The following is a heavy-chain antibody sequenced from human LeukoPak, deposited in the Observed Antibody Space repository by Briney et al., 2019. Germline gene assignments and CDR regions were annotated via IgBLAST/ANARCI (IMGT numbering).Heavy chain of an antibody. CDR3: ASYYGSGSYFDY. CDR1: GFSVSSNY. CDR2: IYSGGST. D-gene: IGHD3-10*01. J-gene: IGHJ4*02. Sequence: GGSLRLSCAASGFSVSSNYMSWVRQAPGKGLEWVSVIYSGGSTYYADSVKGRFTISRDNSKNTLYLQMNSLRAEDTAVYYCASYYGSGSYFDYWGQGTLVTVSS. V-gene: IGHV3-66*01.